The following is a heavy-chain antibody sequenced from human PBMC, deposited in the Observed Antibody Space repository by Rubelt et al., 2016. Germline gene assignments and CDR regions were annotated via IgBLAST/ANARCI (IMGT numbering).Heavy chain of an antibody. V-gene: IGHV3-7*04. CDR1: GFTFSTYW. CDR3: GSDMNV. J-gene: IGHJ6*02. Sequence: EVQLVESGGGLVQAVGSLRLSCAASGFTFSTYWMSWVRQAPGKGLEWVANIKQDGGEKNYLDAVKGRVTSSRENASNGRDLQRSRLRGEDTAVYYCGSDMNVGGQGTTVTVSS. CDR2: IKQDGGEK.